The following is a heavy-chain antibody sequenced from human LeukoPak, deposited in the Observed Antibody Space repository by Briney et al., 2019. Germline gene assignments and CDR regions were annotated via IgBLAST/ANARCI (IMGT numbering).Heavy chain of an antibody. CDR2: IYYSGST. V-gene: IGHV4-39*07. J-gene: IGHJ6*03. D-gene: IGHD3-10*01. CDR1: GGSISSSSYY. Sequence: SGTLSLTCTVSGGSISSSSYYWGWIRQPPGKGLEWIGSIYYSGSTYYNPSLKSRVTISVDTSKNQFSLKLSSVTAADTAVYYCARVYGSGSYYMDVWGKGTTVTISS. CDR3: ARVYGSGSYYMDV.